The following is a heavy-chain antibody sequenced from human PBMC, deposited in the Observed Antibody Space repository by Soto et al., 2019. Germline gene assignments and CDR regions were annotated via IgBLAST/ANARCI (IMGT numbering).Heavy chain of an antibody. Sequence: EVQLLESGGGLVQPGGSLRLSCAASGFTFSSYVMSWVRQAPGKGLEWVSAISGSGGSTYHADSVKGRFTISRDNSKNALDLQMNSLRAEDTAVYYCAKDAGGGFYYWGQGTLVTVSS. CDR3: AKDAGGGFYY. J-gene: IGHJ4*02. CDR1: GFTFSSYV. CDR2: ISGSGGST. V-gene: IGHV3-23*01. D-gene: IGHD3-10*01.